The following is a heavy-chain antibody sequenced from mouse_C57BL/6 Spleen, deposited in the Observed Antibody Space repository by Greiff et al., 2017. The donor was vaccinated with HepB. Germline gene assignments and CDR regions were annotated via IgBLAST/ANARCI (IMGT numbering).Heavy chain of an antibody. V-gene: IGHV1-42*01. CDR3: ARTGLYAMDY. Sequence: EVKLVESGPELVKPGASVKISCKASGYSFTGYYMNWVKQSPEKSLEWIGEINPSTGGTTYNQKFKAKATLTVDKSSSTAYMQLKSLTSEDSAVYYCARTGLYAMDYWGQGTSVTVSS. J-gene: IGHJ4*01. D-gene: IGHD3-1*01. CDR1: GYSFTGYY. CDR2: INPSTGGT.